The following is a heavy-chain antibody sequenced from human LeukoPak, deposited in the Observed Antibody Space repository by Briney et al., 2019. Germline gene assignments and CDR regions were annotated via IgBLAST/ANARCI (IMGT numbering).Heavy chain of an antibody. CDR1: GFTFSSYA. J-gene: IGHJ4*02. D-gene: IGHD2/OR15-2a*01. CDR3: AKDSAKKYDDY. CDR2: ISGSDGST. V-gene: IGHV3-23*01. Sequence: GGSLRLSCAASGFTFSSYAMSWVRQAPGKGLEWVSGISGSDGSTNYADSVKGRFTISRENSKNTLYLQMNSLRAEDTAVYYCAKDSAKKYDDYWGQGTLVTVSS.